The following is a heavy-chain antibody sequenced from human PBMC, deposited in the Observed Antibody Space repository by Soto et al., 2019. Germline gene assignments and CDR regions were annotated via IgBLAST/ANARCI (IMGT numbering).Heavy chain of an antibody. D-gene: IGHD3-22*01. CDR3: AKKHDSSGYYNL. J-gene: IGHJ4*02. CDR1: GFPFSRYA. Sequence: GGSLRLSCVISGFPFSRYAMSWVRQAPGKGLEWVAAISGYGDNTNYADSVKGRFTISRDNSKGTLFLQMNNVRVEDAATYYCAKKHDSSGYYNLWGQGTPVSVSS. V-gene: IGHV3-23*01. CDR2: ISGYGDNT.